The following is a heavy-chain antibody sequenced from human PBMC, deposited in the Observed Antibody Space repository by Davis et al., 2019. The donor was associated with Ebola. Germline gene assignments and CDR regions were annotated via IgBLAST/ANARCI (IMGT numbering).Heavy chain of an antibody. V-gene: IGHV1-18*01. J-gene: IGHJ4*02. CDR3: ATHWVGGWNDPFDS. CDR2: ISAYNGNP. D-gene: IGHD1-1*01. CDR1: RYTFTSHG. Sequence: AASVTVSRMASRYTFTSHGISWVRQAPGQGLEWMGWISAYNGNPNYAQKLQGRVTMPTDTSTSPAYMELRSLRTDDTAVYYCATHWVGGWNDPFDSWGQGTLVTVSS.